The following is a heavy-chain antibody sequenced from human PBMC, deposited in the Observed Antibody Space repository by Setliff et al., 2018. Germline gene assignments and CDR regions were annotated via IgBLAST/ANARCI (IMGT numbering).Heavy chain of an antibody. Sequence: TSETLSLTCAVSGGSISSSNWWSWVRQPPGKGLEWIGSIYHSGSTYYNPSLKSRVTISVDTSKNQFSLKLSPVTAADTAVYYCARLYEFGELFSNYWGQGTLVTVSS. CDR2: IYHSGST. CDR1: GGSISSSNW. V-gene: IGHV4-4*02. CDR3: ARLYEFGELFSNY. D-gene: IGHD3-10*01. J-gene: IGHJ4*02.